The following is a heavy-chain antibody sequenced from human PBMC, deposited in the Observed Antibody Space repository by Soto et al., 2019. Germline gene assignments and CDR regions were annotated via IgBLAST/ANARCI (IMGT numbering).Heavy chain of an antibody. J-gene: IGHJ6*03. Sequence: PSETLSLTCTVSGGSISSYYWSWIRQPPGKGLEWIGYIYYSGSTNYNPSLKSRVTISVDTSKNQFSLKLSSVTAADTAVYYCAIRKGATDPGSYYYYYMDVWGKGTTVTVS. V-gene: IGHV4-59*08. CDR3: AIRKGATDPGSYYYYYMDV. D-gene: IGHD5-12*01. CDR1: GGSISSYY. CDR2: IYYSGST.